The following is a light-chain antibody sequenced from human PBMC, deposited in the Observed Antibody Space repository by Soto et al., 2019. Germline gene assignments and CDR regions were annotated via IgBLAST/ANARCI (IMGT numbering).Light chain of an antibody. Sequence: DIQMTQSPSAMSASVGDRVTITCRASRGISHYLAWFQQRPGKVPKRLIYGASTLESGVPSRFSGSGSGTEFTLTISSLQPEDFATYYCLQHNTYPLSFGGGTEVAMK. V-gene: IGKV1-17*03. CDR2: GAS. CDR3: LQHNTYPLS. CDR1: RGISHY. J-gene: IGKJ4*01.